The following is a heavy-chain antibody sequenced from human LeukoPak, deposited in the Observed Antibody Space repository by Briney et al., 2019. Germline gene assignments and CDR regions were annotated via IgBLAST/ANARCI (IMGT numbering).Heavy chain of an antibody. J-gene: IGHJ4*02. D-gene: IGHD1-26*01. CDR3: ASGDSGSYRDY. V-gene: IGHV3-48*04. Sequence: PGGSLRLSCAASGFTFSSYSMNWVRQAPGKGLEWVSYISSSSSTIYYADSVKGRFTISRDNAKNSLYLQMNSLRAEDTAVYYCASGDSGSYRDYWGQGTLVTVSS. CDR2: ISSSSSTI. CDR1: GFTFSSYS.